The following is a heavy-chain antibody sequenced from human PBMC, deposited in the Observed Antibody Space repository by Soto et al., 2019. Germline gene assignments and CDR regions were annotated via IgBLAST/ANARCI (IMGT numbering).Heavy chain of an antibody. V-gene: IGHV4-30-4*01. CDR3: ARGGDYYGSSGHAFDI. D-gene: IGHD3-22*01. Sequence: PSETLSLTCTVSGGSISSGDYYWSWIRQPPGKGLEWIGYIYYSGSTYYNPSLKSRVTISVDTSKNQFSLKLSSVTAADTAVYYCARGGDYYGSSGHAFDIWGQGTMVTVSS. J-gene: IGHJ3*02. CDR1: GGSISSGDYY. CDR2: IYYSGST.